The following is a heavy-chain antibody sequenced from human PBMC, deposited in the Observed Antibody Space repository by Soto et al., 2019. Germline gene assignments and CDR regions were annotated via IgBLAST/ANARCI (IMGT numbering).Heavy chain of an antibody. Sequence: VXVSFKSSGYTFTSYGISWVRQAPGQGLEWMGWISAYNGNTNYAQKLQGRVTMTTDTSTSTAYMELRSLRSDDTAVYYCAKDPPTTGTTFDYWGRGTLVTVSS. V-gene: IGHV1-18*04. CDR3: AKDPPTTGTTFDY. CDR1: GYTFTSYG. CDR2: ISAYNGNT. D-gene: IGHD1-1*01. J-gene: IGHJ4*02.